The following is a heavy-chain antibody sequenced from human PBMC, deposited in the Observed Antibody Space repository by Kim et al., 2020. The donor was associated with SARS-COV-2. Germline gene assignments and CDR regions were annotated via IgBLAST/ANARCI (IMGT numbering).Heavy chain of an antibody. CDR1: GYTFTSYY. CDR2: INPSGGST. D-gene: IGHD3-22*01. Sequence: ASVKVSCKASGYTFTSYYMHWVRQAPGQGLEWMGIINPSGGSTSYAQKFQGRVTMTRDTSTSTVYMELSSLRSEDTAVYYCAALTYYYDSSGYYDGFDYWGQGTLVTVSS. V-gene: IGHV1-46*01. J-gene: IGHJ4*02. CDR3: AALTYYYDSSGYYDGFDY.